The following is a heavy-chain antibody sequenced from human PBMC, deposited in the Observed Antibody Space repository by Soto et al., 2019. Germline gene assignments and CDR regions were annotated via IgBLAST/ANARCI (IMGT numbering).Heavy chain of an antibody. CDR2: ISSSGSTI. J-gene: IGHJ6*02. D-gene: IGHD1-26*01. CDR3: AREVGATHYYGMDV. V-gene: IGHV3-11*01. Sequence: GGSLRLSCAASGFTFSDYYMSWIRQAQGKGLEWVSYISSSGSTIYYADSVKGRFTISRDNAKNSLYLQMNSLRAEDTAVYYCAREVGATHYYGMDVWGQGTTVTVSS. CDR1: GFTFSDYY.